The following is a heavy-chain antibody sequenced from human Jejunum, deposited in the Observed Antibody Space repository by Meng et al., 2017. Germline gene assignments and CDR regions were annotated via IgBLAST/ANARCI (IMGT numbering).Heavy chain of an antibody. CDR3: GRDVIGFFSFDF. CDR1: GFTFGSYP. CDR2: ISHDGSNN. V-gene: IGHV3-30*04. J-gene: IGHJ4*02. Sequence: GESLKISCAASGFTFGSYPMYWVRQAPGKGLEWVAVISHDGSNNNCADSVKGRFTISRDNSKNTLYLQMNSLRTEDTAVYYCGRDVIGFFSFDFWGQGALVTVSS. D-gene: IGHD3-10*01.